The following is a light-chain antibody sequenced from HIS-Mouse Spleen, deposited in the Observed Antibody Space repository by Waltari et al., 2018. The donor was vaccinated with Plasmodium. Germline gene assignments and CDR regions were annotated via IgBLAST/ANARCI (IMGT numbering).Light chain of an antibody. J-gene: IGLJ2*01. Sequence: SYELTQPPSVSVSPGQTASITCSGDKLGDKYACWYQQKPGQSPVRVIYQGSKRPSGIPARVSGSNSGNTATLTISGTQAMDEADYYCQAWDSSTVVFGGGTKLTVL. CDR1: KLGDKY. CDR2: QGS. CDR3: QAWDSSTVV. V-gene: IGLV3-1*01.